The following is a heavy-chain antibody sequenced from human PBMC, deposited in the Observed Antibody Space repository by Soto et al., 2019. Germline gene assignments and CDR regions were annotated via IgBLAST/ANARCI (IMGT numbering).Heavy chain of an antibody. CDR1: GGSISSYY. CDR2: IYYSGST. Sequence: QVQLQESGPGLVKPSETLSLTCTVSGGSISSYYWSWIRQPPGKGLEWIGYIYYSGSTNYNPSLKSRVTISVDTSKNQLSQKLSSVTAADTAVYYCARRYGYYFDYWGQGTLVTVSS. CDR3: ARRYGYYFDY. J-gene: IGHJ4*02. V-gene: IGHV4-59*08. D-gene: IGHD4-17*01.